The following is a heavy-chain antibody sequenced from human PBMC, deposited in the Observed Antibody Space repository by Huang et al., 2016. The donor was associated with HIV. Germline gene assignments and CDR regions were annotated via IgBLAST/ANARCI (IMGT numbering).Heavy chain of an antibody. CDR2: IRQDESET. V-gene: IGHV3-7*03. D-gene: IGHD1-7*01. J-gene: IGHJ6*02. Sequence: WVANIRQDESETYYVDSIKGRFNISRDNAKKVVFLEMNNVRVEDTATYFCATKTAGMDIWGQGTTVTVS. CDR3: ATKTAGMDI.